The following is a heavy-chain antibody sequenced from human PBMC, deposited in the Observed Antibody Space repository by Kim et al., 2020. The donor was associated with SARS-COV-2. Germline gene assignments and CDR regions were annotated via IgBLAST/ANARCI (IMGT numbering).Heavy chain of an antibody. J-gene: IGHJ6*02. D-gene: IGHD4-17*01. V-gene: IGHV1-3*01. Sequence: SQKFQGRVTITRDTSASTAYMELSSLRSEDTAVYYCARADYRVAKEVMDVWGQGTTVTVSS. CDR3: ARADYRVAKEVMDV.